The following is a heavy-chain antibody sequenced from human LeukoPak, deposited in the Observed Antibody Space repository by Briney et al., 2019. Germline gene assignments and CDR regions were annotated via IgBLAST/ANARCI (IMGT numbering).Heavy chain of an antibody. CDR2: INHSGST. V-gene: IGHV4-34*01. Sequence: PSETLSLTCAVYGGSFSGYYWSWIRQPPGKGLEWIGEINHSGSTNYNPPLKSRVTISVDTSKNQFSLKLSSVTAADTAVYYCARGSRITMVRGVRNYYYYMDVWGKGTTVTVSS. CDR1: GGSFSGYY. CDR3: ARGSRITMVRGVRNYYYYMDV. D-gene: IGHD3-10*01. J-gene: IGHJ6*03.